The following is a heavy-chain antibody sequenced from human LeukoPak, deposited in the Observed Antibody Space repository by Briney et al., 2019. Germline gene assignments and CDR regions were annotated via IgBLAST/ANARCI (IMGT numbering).Heavy chain of an antibody. D-gene: IGHD6-13*01. Sequence: PSETLSHTCTVSGVSISSHYWIWIRQTPGKGLEWIGYFYQSGGTNYNPSLKGRVSISADTSRKQISLKVKSVTAADTAVYYCARRDGSSWYGGAMGVWGKGTMVTVSS. J-gene: IGHJ6*04. CDR1: GVSISSHY. V-gene: IGHV4-59*11. CDR2: FYQSGGT. CDR3: ARRDGSSWYGGAMGV.